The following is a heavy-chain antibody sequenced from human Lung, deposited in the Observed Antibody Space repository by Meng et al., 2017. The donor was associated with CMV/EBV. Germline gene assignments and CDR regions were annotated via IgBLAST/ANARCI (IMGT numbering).Heavy chain of an antibody. V-gene: IGHV1-69*10. CDR1: RGRFGNYG. D-gene: IGHD6-19*01. CDR3: ATDAVARGDY. Sequence: SVXVSCKASRGRFGNYGISWARQAPGQGLEWMGGIIPFLGVASYAPKFKGRFTITTDKSTGTVHMDLSSLRSEDTAVYYCATDAVARGDYWGQGTMVTVSS. CDR2: IIPFLGVA. J-gene: IGHJ4*02.